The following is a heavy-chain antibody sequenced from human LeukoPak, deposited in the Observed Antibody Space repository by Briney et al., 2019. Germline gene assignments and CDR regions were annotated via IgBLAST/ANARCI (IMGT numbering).Heavy chain of an antibody. Sequence: GGSLRLSCAASGFTFTTYWMHWVRQAPGKGLVWVSHINSDGSITSYADSVKGRFTISRDNSKNTLYLQMNSLRAEDTAVYYCARGAPSHYDFWSGYLHYYYYYGMDVWGQGTTATVSS. V-gene: IGHV3-74*01. J-gene: IGHJ6*02. D-gene: IGHD3-3*01. CDR1: GFTFTTYW. CDR3: ARGAPSHYDFWSGYLHYYYYYGMDV. CDR2: INSDGSIT.